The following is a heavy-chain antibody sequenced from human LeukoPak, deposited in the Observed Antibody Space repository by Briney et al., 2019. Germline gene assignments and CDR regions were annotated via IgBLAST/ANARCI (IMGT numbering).Heavy chain of an antibody. J-gene: IGHJ4*02. CDR2: IWFDGSNK. D-gene: IGHD2-2*01. V-gene: IGHV3-33*08. Sequence: GGSLRLSCAASRFTFSSYWMSWVRQAPGKGLEWVAVIWFDGSNKHYADSVKGRFTISRDNSENTLYLQMNSLRAEDTAVYYCARDLCSTTSCFDYWGQGTLVSVSS. CDR3: ARDLCSTTSCFDY. CDR1: RFTFSSYW.